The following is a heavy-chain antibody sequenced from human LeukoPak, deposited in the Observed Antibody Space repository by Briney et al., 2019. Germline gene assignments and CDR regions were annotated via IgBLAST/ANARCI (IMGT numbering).Heavy chain of an antibody. CDR3: ARGRGVVVAGSVDY. CDR1: GGSFSGYY. J-gene: IGHJ4*02. CDR2: INHSGST. V-gene: IGHV4-34*01. D-gene: IGHD2-15*01. Sequence: MSSETLSLTCAVYGGSFSGYYWSWIGQPPGKGLEWIGEINHSGSTNYNPSLKSRVTISVDTSKNQFSLKLSSVTAADTAVYYCARGRGVVVAGSVDYWGQGTLVTVSS.